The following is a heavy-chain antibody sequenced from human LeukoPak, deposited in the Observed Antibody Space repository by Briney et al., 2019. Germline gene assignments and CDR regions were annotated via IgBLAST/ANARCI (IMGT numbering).Heavy chain of an antibody. D-gene: IGHD6-19*01. CDR1: GFTFSNAW. J-gene: IGHJ4*02. Sequence: GGSHRLSRAASGFTFSNAWMSSVRQAPGKGLEWVGRIKSKTDGGTTDYAAPVKGRFTISRDHSKNTLYLQINSLKTEDTAVYYCATSISGWVHWGQGTLVTVSS. CDR2: IKSKTDGGTT. V-gene: IGHV3-15*01. CDR3: ATSISGWVH.